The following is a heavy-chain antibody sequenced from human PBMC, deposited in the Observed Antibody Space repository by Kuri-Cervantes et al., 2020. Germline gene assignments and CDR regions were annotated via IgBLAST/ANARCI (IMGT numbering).Heavy chain of an antibody. Sequence: GGSLRLSCAASGFTFDDYAMHWVRQAPGKGLEWVSGISWNSGSIGYADSVKGRFTISRGNAKNSLYLQMNSLRAEDTAVYYCARDALNPGIAAAENWFDPWGQGTLVTVSS. CDR3: ARDALNPGIAAAENWFDP. CDR2: ISWNSGSI. V-gene: IGHV3-9*01. J-gene: IGHJ5*02. D-gene: IGHD6-13*01. CDR1: GFTFDDYA.